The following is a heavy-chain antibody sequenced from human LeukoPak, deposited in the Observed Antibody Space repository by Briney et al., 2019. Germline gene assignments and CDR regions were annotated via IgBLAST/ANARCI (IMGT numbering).Heavy chain of an antibody. CDR2: IYYSGST. D-gene: IGHD3-3*01. J-gene: IGHJ2*01. CDR1: GVSISSSSYY. CDR3: ARTRVRFLEWLNWYFDL. V-gene: IGHV4-39*01. Sequence: PSETLSLTCTVSGVSISSSSYYWGWIRQPPGKGLEWIGSIYYSGSTYYNPSLKSRVTISVDTSKNQFSLKLSSVTAADTAVYYCARTRVRFLEWLNWYFDLWGRGTLVTVSS.